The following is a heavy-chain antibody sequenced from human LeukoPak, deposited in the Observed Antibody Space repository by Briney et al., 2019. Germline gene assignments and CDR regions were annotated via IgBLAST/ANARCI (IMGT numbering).Heavy chain of an antibody. CDR1: GFTFSAYW. CDR2: INKDASIT. V-gene: IGHV3-74*01. J-gene: IGHJ4*02. CDR3: ARAASAYNSDYYFDY. D-gene: IGHD1-1*01. Sequence: PGGSLRVSCEASGFTFSAYWMHWIRQVAGKGLVWVSSINKDASITRYADSVKGRFTISRDNAGNTLYVEMNSLRAEDTAVYYCARAASAYNSDYYFDYWGQGTLVTVSS.